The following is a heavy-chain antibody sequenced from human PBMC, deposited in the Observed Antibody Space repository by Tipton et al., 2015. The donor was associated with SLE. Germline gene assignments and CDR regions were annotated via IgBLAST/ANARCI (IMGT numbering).Heavy chain of an antibody. V-gene: IGHV4-38-2*01. CDR2: IYHSGST. D-gene: IGHD3-3*01. J-gene: IGHJ4*02. CDR3: ARRTIFGVVGDY. CDR1: GYSISSGYY. Sequence: TLSLTCAVSGYSISSGYYWGWIRQPPGKGLEWIGSIYHSGSTYYNPSLKSRVTISVDTSKNQFSLKLSSVTAADTAVYYCARRTIFGVVGDYWGQGTLVTVSS.